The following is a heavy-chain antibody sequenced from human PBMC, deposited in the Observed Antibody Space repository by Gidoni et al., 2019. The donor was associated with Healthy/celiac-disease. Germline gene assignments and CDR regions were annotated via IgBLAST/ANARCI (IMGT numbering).Heavy chain of an antibody. CDR3: ARVKKGIENWFDP. V-gene: IGHV4-31*01. CDR2: IYYSGST. J-gene: IGHJ5*02. Sequence: QVQLQESGPGLVKPSQTRSLTCPVSGGSISSGGYYWSWIRQHPGKGLEWIGYIYYSGSTYYNPSLKSLVTISVDTSKNQFSLKLSSVTAADTAVYYCARVKKGIENWFDPWGQGTLVTVSS. CDR1: GGSISSGGYY.